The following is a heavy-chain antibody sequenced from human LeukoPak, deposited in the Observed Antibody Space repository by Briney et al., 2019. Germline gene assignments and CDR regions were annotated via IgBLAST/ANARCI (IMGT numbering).Heavy chain of an antibody. CDR1: GFTLSSYS. V-gene: IGHV3-21*01. CDR2: ISSSSSYI. J-gene: IGHJ4*02. D-gene: IGHD6-13*01. CDR3: ARYYSSTWYLIDY. Sequence: GGSLRLSCAASGFTLSSYSMNWVRQAPGKGLEWVSSISSSSSYIYYADSVKGRFTISRDNARNSLYLQMNSLRAEDTAVYYCARYYSSTWYLIDYWGQGTLVTVSS.